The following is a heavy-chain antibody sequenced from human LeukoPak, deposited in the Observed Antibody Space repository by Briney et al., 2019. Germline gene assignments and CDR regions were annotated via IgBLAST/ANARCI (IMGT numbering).Heavy chain of an antibody. V-gene: IGHV3-33*01. J-gene: IGHJ4*02. D-gene: IGHD3-10*01. Sequence: GGSLRLSCAASGFTFSSYGMHWVRQAPGKGLEWVAVIWYDGSNRYYADSVKGRFTISRDNSKNTLYLQMNGLRAEDTAVYYCAREYYSSGSYLDYWGQGTLVTVSS. CDR1: GFTFSSYG. CDR2: IWYDGSNR. CDR3: AREYYSSGSYLDY.